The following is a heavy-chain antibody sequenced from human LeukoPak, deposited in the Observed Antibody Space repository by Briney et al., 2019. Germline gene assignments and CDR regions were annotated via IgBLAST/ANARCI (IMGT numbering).Heavy chain of an antibody. Sequence: SETLSLTCAVSGYSIGSGFYWGWIRQPPGKGLEWIGSIFHSGSTYYNPSLKSRVTISVDTSKNQISLKLSSVTAADTALYYCARASGSYGSGSYYYSGMDVWGKGTTVTVSS. J-gene: IGHJ6*04. CDR2: IFHSGST. CDR1: GYSIGSGFY. V-gene: IGHV4-38-2*01. D-gene: IGHD3-10*01. CDR3: ARASGSYGSGSYYYSGMDV.